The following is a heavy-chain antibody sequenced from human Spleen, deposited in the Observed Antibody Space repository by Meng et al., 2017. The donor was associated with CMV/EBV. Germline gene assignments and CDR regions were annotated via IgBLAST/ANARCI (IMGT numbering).Heavy chain of an antibody. V-gene: IGHV3-33*06. CDR1: GVTFSNYG. Sequence: SGVTFSNYGMHWVRQAPGKGLEWVASIWDDGSNKYYIDSVKGRFSISRDNPKNTLHLQMNSLRAEDTAVYYCAKDHCSSTSCHVVNYWGQGTLVTVSS. CDR2: IWDDGSNK. J-gene: IGHJ4*02. CDR3: AKDHCSSTSCHVVNY. D-gene: IGHD2-2*01.